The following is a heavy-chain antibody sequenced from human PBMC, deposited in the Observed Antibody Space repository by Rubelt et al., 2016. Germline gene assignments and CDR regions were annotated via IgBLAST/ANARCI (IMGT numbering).Heavy chain of an antibody. CDR1: GFSISSDYW. CDR3: VTERGGWSPFEY. J-gene: IGHJ4*02. V-gene: IGHV4-38-2*02. Sequence: QVQLQESGPRLVKPSETLSLTCSVSGFSISSDYWWVWIRLTPGKGLEWIGSISHGGRTNYSPSHNTRGTISADTSKHHFARNRRSGTAADTAVYYCVTERGGWSPFEYWGQGVLVTVST. D-gene: IGHD2-15*01. CDR2: ISHGGRT.